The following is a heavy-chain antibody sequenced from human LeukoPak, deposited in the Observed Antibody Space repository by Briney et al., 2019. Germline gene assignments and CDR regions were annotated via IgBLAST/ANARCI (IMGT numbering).Heavy chain of an antibody. CDR3: ARVVSLIVVVPAAFALDP. V-gene: IGHV1-2*02. J-gene: IGHJ5*02. CDR1: GYTFTGYY. CDR2: INPNSGGT. Sequence: ASVKVSCKASGYTFTGYYMHWVRQAPGQGLEWMGWINPNSGGTNYAQKFQGRVTMTRDTSISTAYMELSRLGSDDTAVDYCARVVSLIVVVPAAFALDPWGQGTLVTVSS. D-gene: IGHD2-2*01.